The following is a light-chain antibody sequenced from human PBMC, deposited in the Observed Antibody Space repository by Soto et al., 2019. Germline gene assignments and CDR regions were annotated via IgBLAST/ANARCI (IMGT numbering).Light chain of an antibody. J-gene: IGLJ2*01. V-gene: IGLV2-8*01. CDR1: SSDVGSYNY. Sequence: QSALTQPPSASGSPGQSVTISCTGTSSDVGSYNYVCWYQQEAGKAPRLIIYDVTKRPSGVPDRFSGSKSGNTASLTVSGLQAEDEADYYCSSYVGSNTFVAFGGGTKLTVL. CDR3: SSYVGSNTFVA. CDR2: DVT.